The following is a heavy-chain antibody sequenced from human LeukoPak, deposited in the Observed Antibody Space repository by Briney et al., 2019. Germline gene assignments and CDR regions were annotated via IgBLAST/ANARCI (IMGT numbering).Heavy chain of an antibody. CDR3: ARAGWYCSSTSCSYFDY. CDR1: GFTFSSYW. D-gene: IGHD2-2*01. V-gene: IGHV3-74*01. Sequence: GGSLRLSCAASGFTFSSYWMHWVRQAPGKGLVWVSRINSDGSSTSYADSVKGRFTISRDNAKNTLYLQMNSLKAEDTAVYYCARAGWYCSSTSCSYFDYWGQGTLVTVSS. J-gene: IGHJ4*02. CDR2: INSDGSST.